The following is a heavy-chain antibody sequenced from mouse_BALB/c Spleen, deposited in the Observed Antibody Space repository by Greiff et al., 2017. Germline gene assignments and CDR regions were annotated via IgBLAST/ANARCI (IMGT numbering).Heavy chain of an antibody. CDR2: ISSGGGST. D-gene: IGHD2-4*01. Sequence: EVQLVESGGGLVKPGGSLKLSCAASGFAFSSYDMSWVRQTPEKRLEWVAYISSGGGSTYYPDTVKGRFTISRDNAKNTLYLQMSSLKSEDTAMYYCARQKRLRYAMDYWGQGTSVTVSS. CDR1: GFAFSSYD. V-gene: IGHV5-12-1*01. CDR3: ARQKRLRYAMDY. J-gene: IGHJ4*01.